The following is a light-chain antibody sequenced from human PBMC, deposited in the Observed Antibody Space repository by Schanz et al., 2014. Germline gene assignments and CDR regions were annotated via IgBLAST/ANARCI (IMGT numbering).Light chain of an antibody. Sequence: QSALTQPRSVSGSPGQSVTISCTGTSSDVGGYNHVSWYQQHPGKAPKLMIYDVSKRPSGVRDRFSGSKSGNTASLTVSGLQAEDEADYYCSSFTTSSAPGVFGGGTKLTVL. CDR1: SSDVGGYNH. J-gene: IGLJ3*02. V-gene: IGLV2-11*01. CDR2: DVS. CDR3: SSFTTSSAPGV.